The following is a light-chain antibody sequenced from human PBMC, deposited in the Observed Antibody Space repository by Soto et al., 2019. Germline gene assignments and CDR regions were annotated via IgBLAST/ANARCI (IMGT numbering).Light chain of an antibody. CDR3: QQSYSIPLT. CDR2: AAS. J-gene: IGKJ4*01. CDR1: QSISTY. Sequence: DIQMTQSPSSLSASVGDRVTITCRAGQSISTYLNWYQQKPGKAPKLLLYAASSLQSGVPSRFSGSGSETDFTLTISSLQREDSATYYCQQSYSIPLTFGGGTKLEI. V-gene: IGKV1-39*01.